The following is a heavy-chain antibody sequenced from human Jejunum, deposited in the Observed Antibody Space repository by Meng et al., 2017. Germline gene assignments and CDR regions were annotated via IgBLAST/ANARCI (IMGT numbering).Heavy chain of an antibody. V-gene: IGHV4-31*01. CDR1: GDSITSETYY. D-gene: IGHD5-24*01. CDR2: VFWTGST. Sequence: QVQLQESGPGQVKPSQTLSLTCTVSGDSITSETYYWTWIRHHPERGLEWIGYVFWTGSTYYNPSLERPVSLSIDRSKNQFSLKLNSVTAADTAVYYYAKAAAYNLDYWGQGTLVTVSS. J-gene: IGHJ4*02. CDR3: AKAAAYNLDY.